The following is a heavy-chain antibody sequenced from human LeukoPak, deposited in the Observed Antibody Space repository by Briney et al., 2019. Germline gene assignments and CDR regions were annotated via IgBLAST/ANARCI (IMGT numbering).Heavy chain of an antibody. CDR1: RFTFSNYW. CDR2: IKQDGSEK. CDR3: ARYCGGDCYGMDV. V-gene: IGHV3-7*01. J-gene: IGHJ6*02. D-gene: IGHD2-21*01. Sequence: GGSLRLSCAASRFTFSNYWMSCVRQAPGKGLEWVANIKQDGSEKDYVDSVKGRFTISRDNAKNSLYLQMNNLRAEDTAVYYCARYCGGDCYGMDVWGQGTTVTVSS.